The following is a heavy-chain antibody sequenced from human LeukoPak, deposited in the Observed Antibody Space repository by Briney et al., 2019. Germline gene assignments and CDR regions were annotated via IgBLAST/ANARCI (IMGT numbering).Heavy chain of an antibody. V-gene: IGHV3-30*02. Sequence: GGSLRLSCTASGITFSSDGMHWVRQAPGKGLEWVALINCDGSNKYYADSVKGRFTISRDNSKNTLYLQMNSLGAEDTAVYHCTNFDYWGQGTLVTVSS. CDR1: GITFSSDG. CDR3: TNFDY. J-gene: IGHJ4*02. CDR2: INCDGSNK.